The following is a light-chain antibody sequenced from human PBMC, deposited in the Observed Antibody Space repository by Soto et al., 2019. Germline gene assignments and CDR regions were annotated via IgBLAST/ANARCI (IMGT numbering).Light chain of an antibody. Sequence: DIQMTQYNSTLSASVGDRVTITCRASQSISSWLAWYQQKPGKAPKLLIYKASSLESGVPSRFSGSGSETEFTLTISSLQPDDFATYYCRHYNSYSEAFGQGTKVDI. CDR3: RHYNSYSEA. V-gene: IGKV1-5*03. CDR1: QSISSW. CDR2: KAS. J-gene: IGKJ1*01.